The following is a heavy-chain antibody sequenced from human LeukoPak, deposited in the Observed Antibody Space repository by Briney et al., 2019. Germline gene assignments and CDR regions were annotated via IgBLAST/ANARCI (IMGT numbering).Heavy chain of an antibody. CDR3: ASANNIVLMVYAIWFDP. CDR2: IYYSGST. Sequence: SQTLSLTCTVSGGSISSGGYYWSWIRQHPGKGLEWIGYIYYSGSTYYNPSLKSRVTISVDTSKNQFSLKLSSVTAADTAVYYCASANNIVLMVYAIWFDPWGQGTLVTVSS. CDR1: GGSISSGGYY. D-gene: IGHD2-8*01. V-gene: IGHV4-31*03. J-gene: IGHJ5*02.